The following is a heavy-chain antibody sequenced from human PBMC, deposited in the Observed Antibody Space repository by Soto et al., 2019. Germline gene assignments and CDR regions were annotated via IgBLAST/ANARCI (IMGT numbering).Heavy chain of an antibody. Sequence: QITLKESGPTLVKPTQTLTLTCTFSGFSLSTRGVGVAWIRQPPGKALEWLALIFWDDDKWYSPSLRSRLTIPEDTSKTRGVLTMTTLDPVATATYYCAHRPRGYAYYFDYWGQGTLVPVSS. CDR2: IFWDDDK. D-gene: IGHD5-12*01. V-gene: IGHV2-5*02. CDR1: GFSLSTRGVG. CDR3: AHRPRGYAYYFDY. J-gene: IGHJ4*02.